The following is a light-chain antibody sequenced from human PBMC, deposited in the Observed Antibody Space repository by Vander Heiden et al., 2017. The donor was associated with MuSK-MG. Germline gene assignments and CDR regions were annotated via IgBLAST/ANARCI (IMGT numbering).Light chain of an antibody. CDR3: MQATQFPWT. Sequence: DIVMTQPPLSSPVTLGQPASISCRSSQSLVHSDGNTYLSWLQQRPGQPPRLLIYKISNRLSGAPDRFSGSGAGTDFTLKISRVEAEDVGVYYCMQATQFPWTFGQGTKVEIK. V-gene: IGKV2-24*01. CDR1: QSLVHSDGNTY. CDR2: KIS. J-gene: IGKJ1*01.